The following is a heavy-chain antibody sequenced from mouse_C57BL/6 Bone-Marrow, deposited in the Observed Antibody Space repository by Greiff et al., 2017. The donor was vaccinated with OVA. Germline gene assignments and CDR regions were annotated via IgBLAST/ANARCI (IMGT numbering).Heavy chain of an antibody. Sequence: QVQLQQSGPGLVQPSQSLSITCTVSGFSLTSYGVHWVRQSPGKGLEWLGVIWSGGSTDHNAAFISRLTISKDNSKSQVFFKMNSLQADDRAIYYCARNDYYGSSWDWYLDVWGTGTTVTVSS. CDR1: GFSLTSYG. D-gene: IGHD1-1*01. CDR3: ARNDYYGSSWDWYLDV. J-gene: IGHJ1*03. V-gene: IGHV2-2*01. CDR2: IWSGGST.